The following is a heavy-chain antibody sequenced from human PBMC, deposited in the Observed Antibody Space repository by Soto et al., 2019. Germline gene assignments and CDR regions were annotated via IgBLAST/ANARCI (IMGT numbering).Heavy chain of an antibody. D-gene: IGHD3-22*01. V-gene: IGHV3-21*01. CDR3: ARDTGALTYYYDSSGGYYGMDV. CDR2: ISSSSSYI. J-gene: IGHJ6*02. Sequence: EVQLVESGGGLVKPGGSLRLSCAASGFTFSSYSMNWVRQAPGKGLEWVSSISSSSSYIYYADSVKGRFTISRDNAKHSLYLQMNSLRAEDTAVYYCARDTGALTYYYDSSGGYYGMDVWGQGTTVTVSS. CDR1: GFTFSSYS.